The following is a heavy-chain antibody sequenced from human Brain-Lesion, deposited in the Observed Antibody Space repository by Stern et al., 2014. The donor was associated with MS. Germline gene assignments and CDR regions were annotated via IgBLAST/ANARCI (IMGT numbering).Heavy chain of an antibody. CDR2: ISWNSCTI. D-gene: IGHD1-14*01. J-gene: IGHJ4*02. Sequence: VQLVQSGGDLVQPGRSLRLSCAAFGFTFDDYAMHWVRQAPGKGLELVAGISWNSCTIGYADSVKGRFTTSRDNAYSSLYLQMNSLRPEDTALYYCARDITGSSAYFAYWGQGTLVTVSS. CDR1: GFTFDDYA. V-gene: IGHV3-9*01. CDR3: ARDITGSSAYFAY.